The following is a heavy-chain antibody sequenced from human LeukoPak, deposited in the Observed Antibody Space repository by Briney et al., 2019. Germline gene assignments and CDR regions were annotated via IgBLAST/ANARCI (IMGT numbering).Heavy chain of an antibody. CDR2: IYTSGST. CDR1: GGSISSYY. Sequence: SETLSLTCTVSGGSISSYYWSWIRQPAGKGLEWIGRIYTSGSTNYNPSLKRRVTMSVDTSKNQFSLKLSSVTAADTAVYYCAKXXVDYDILTGYYGYYFDYWGQGTLVTVSS. D-gene: IGHD3-9*01. V-gene: IGHV4-4*07. J-gene: IGHJ4*02. CDR3: AKXXVDYDILTGYYGYYFDY.